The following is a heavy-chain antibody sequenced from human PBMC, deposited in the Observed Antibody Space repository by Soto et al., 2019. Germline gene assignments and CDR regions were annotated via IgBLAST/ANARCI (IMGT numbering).Heavy chain of an antibody. V-gene: IGHV1-18*01. J-gene: IGHJ4*02. Sequence: GASVKVSCKASGYTFTNYGVTWVRQAPGQGLEWMGWISAYNGNTYYAQKVQGRVTMTTDTSTSTAYMELRSLRSDDTAVYYCARAVSASVVGDYWGQGTLVTVPQ. CDR1: GYTFTNYG. D-gene: IGHD2-15*01. CDR2: ISAYNGNT. CDR3: ARAVSASVVGDY.